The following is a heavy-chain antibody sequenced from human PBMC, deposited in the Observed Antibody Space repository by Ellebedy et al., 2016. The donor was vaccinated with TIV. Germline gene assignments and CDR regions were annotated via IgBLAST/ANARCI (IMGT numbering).Heavy chain of an antibody. J-gene: IGHJ5*02. V-gene: IGHV1-46*04. D-gene: IGHD1-26*01. CDR3: ARDLPLHGIDP. CDR1: GYTFINNY. Sequence: ASVKVSCKASGYTFINNYIRWVRQAPGQGLEWMGIINPSVGSTTYAQNLFGRVSMTRDTSTSTVYMELSSLRFEDTAVYYCARDLPLHGIDPWGQGTLVTVSS. CDR2: INPSVGST.